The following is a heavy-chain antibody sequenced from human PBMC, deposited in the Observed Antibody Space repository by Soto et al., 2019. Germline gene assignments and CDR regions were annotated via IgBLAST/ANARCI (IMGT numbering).Heavy chain of an antibody. CDR1: GGTFSSYT. J-gene: IGHJ3*02. D-gene: IGHD5-12*01. Sequence: QVQLVQSGAEVKKPGSSVKVSCKALGGTFSSYTVSWVRQAPGQGLEWMGRIIPILGIANYAQKFQGRVTIKADKATSTAYMELSSLRSEDTAVYYCAREGEMATIDAFDMWGQGTMVTVSS. CDR3: AREGEMATIDAFDM. V-gene: IGHV1-69*08. CDR2: IIPILGIA.